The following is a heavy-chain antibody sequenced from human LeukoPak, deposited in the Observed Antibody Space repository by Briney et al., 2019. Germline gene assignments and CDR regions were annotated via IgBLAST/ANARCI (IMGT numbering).Heavy chain of an antibody. Sequence: GGSLRLSCAASGFTFSSYSMNWVRQAPGKGLDWVSSISSSSSYIYYADSVKGRFTISRDNAKNSLYLQMNSLRAEDTAVYYCARKAYDILTGYYPGYFDLWGRGTLVTVSS. V-gene: IGHV3-21*01. CDR2: ISSSSSYI. J-gene: IGHJ2*01. CDR1: GFTFSSYS. CDR3: ARKAYDILTGYYPGYFDL. D-gene: IGHD3-9*01.